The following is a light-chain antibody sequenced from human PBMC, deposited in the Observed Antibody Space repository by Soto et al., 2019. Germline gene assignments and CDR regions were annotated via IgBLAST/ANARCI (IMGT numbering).Light chain of an antibody. Sequence: QSVLTQPASVSGSPGQSITISCTGTSSDVGGYDYVSWYQQHPGKAPKLMIYDVINRPSGVSDRFSGSKSGNTASLTISGLQDEDEADYYCSSYSTSGSPNDVFGTGTKLTVL. CDR3: SSYSTSGSPNDV. V-gene: IGLV2-14*01. J-gene: IGLJ1*01. CDR2: DVI. CDR1: SSDVGGYDY.